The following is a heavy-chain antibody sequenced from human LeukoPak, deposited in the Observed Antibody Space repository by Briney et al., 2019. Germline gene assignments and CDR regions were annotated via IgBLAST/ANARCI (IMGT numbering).Heavy chain of an antibody. CDR2: IIPIFGTA. D-gene: IGHD1-7*01. CDR1: GGTFCSYA. V-gene: IGHV1-69*13. J-gene: IGHJ4*02. Sequence: SVKVSCKASGGTFCSYAISWVRQAPGQGLEWMGGIIPIFGTANYAQKFQGRVTITADESTSTAYMELSSLRSEDTAVYYCARDSPTGTTMVYFDYWGQGTLVTVSS. CDR3: ARDSPTGTTMVYFDY.